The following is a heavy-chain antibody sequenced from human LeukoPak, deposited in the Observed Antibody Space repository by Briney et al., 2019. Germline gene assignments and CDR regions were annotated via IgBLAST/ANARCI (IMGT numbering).Heavy chain of an antibody. J-gene: IGHJ6*02. V-gene: IGHV3-30*18. CDR3: AKETGTLYYYGMDV. Sequence: GGSLRLSCAASGFTFSSYGMTWVRQAPGKGLEWVAVISYDGSNKYYADSVKGRFTISRDNSKNTLYLQMNSLRAEDTAVYYCAKETGTLYYYGMDVWGQGTTVTVSS. D-gene: IGHD1-1*01. CDR1: GFTFSSYG. CDR2: ISYDGSNK.